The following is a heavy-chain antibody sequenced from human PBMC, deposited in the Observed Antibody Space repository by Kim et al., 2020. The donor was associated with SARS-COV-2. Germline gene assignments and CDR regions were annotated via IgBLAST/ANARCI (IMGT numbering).Heavy chain of an antibody. V-gene: IGHV3-23*01. D-gene: IGHD3-10*01. J-gene: IGHJ4*01. Sequence: GGSLRLSCEASEFTFATYAMAWVRLSPGKGLEWVAAIGGRGDSTFYADSVQGRFIVSRDNSKNTLYLQMTSLRADDTAVYYCAKCFYGSGSYYGTSYFD. CDR1: EFTFATYA. CDR2: IGGRGDST. CDR3: AKCFYGSGSYYGTSYFD.